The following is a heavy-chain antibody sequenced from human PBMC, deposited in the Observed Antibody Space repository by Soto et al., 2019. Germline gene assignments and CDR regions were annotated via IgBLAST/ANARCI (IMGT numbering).Heavy chain of an antibody. J-gene: IGHJ4*02. V-gene: IGHV3-48*03. CDR1: GFTFSSYE. Sequence: GGSLRLSCTASGFTFSSYEMNWVRQAPGKGLEWVSYISDGGSPIYYADSVKGRFTMSRDNAKNSLYLQMNSLGAEDTAVYYCATFPRSSKRGYWGQGTLVTVSS. CDR3: ATFPRSSKRGY. CDR2: ISDGGSPI. D-gene: IGHD4-4*01.